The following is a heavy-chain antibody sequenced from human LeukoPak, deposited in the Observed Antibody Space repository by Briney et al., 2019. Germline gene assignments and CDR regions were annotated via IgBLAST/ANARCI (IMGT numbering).Heavy chain of an antibody. Sequence: PSETLSLTCTVSGGSISSYYWSWIRQPPGKGLEWIGSIYYSGSTYYNPSLKSRVTISVDTSKNQFSLKLSSVTAADTAVYYCANIMITFGGKYYFDYWGQGTLVIVSS. CDR2: IYYSGST. CDR1: GGSISSYY. D-gene: IGHD3-16*01. J-gene: IGHJ4*02. V-gene: IGHV4-39*07. CDR3: ANIMITFGGKYYFDY.